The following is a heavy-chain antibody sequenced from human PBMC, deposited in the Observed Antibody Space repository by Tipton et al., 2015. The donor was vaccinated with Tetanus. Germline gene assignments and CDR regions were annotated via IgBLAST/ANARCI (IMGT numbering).Heavy chain of an antibody. CDR2: IYYSGDT. CDR1: GASISSGGYF. D-gene: IGHD6-6*01. CDR3: ARDQGGGRVVRLNWFGP. V-gene: IGHV4-31*03. Sequence: TLSLTCSVSGASISSGGYFWNWVRQYPGKGLEWIGYIYYSGDTYINPSLKSRITMSVDTSKNQVSLNVSSVTAADTAVYYCARDQGGGRVVRLNWFGPWGQGTLVTVSS. J-gene: IGHJ5*02.